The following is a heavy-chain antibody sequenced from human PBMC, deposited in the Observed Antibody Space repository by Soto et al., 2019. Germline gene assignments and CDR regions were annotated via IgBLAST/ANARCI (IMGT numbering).Heavy chain of an antibody. J-gene: IGHJ4*02. V-gene: IGHV3-48*03. D-gene: IGHD6-19*01. CDR1: GFMFDSYA. Sequence: EVQLVESGGGLVQPGGSLRLSCVASGFMFDSYAMNWVRQAPGKGLEWVSYISPGGDRIYYAESLKGRITISRDNARNSLSQQMNILSAEDTAVYYCTKSADSAGWGVDFWGQGTLVTVSS. CDR3: TKSADSAGWGVDF. CDR2: ISPGGDRI.